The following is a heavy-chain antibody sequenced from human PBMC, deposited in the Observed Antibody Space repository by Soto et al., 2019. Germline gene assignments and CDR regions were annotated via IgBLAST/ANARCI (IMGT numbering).Heavy chain of an antibody. CDR2: VTPSDGSP. V-gene: IGHV1-46*01. CDR3: ARARMHQAPYFFDY. Sequence: QVHLVQSGAEVKKPGVSVKVSCEASEYTFTSYYIHWVRQAPGQGFEWTGIVTPSDGSPTYAPKFQGRVTMTRDTSTSTVYMELSSLRSEDTAVYYCARARMHQAPYFFDYWGQGTLVTVSS. CDR1: EYTFTSYY. J-gene: IGHJ4*02. D-gene: IGHD2-8*01.